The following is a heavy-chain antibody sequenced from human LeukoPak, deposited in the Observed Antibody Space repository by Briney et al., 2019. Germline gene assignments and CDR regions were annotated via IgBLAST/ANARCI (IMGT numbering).Heavy chain of an antibody. Sequence: SETLSLTCTVSGGSISSYYWSWIRQPPGKGLEWIGRIYTSGSTNYNPSLKSRVTMSVDTSKNQFSLKLNSVTAADTAVYYCARDGYYYDSSGSSPLDYWGQGTLVTVSS. CDR1: GGSISSYY. CDR3: ARDGYYYDSSGSSPLDY. D-gene: IGHD3-22*01. V-gene: IGHV4-4*07. CDR2: IYTSGST. J-gene: IGHJ4*02.